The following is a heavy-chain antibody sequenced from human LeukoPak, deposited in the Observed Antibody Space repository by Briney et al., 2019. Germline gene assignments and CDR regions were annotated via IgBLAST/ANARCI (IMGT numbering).Heavy chain of an antibody. Sequence: SVKVSCKASGGTFSSYAISWVRQAPGQGLEWMGGIIPIFGTANYAQKFQGRVTITADKSTSTAYMELSSLRSEDTAVYYCARSSSSRVYDAFDIWGQGTMVTVSS. CDR1: GGTFSSYA. J-gene: IGHJ3*02. V-gene: IGHV1-69*06. D-gene: IGHD6-6*01. CDR2: IIPIFGTA. CDR3: ARSSSSRVYDAFDI.